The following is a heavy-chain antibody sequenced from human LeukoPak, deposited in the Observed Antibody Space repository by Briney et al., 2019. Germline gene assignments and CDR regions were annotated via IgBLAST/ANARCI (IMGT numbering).Heavy chain of an antibody. D-gene: IGHD6-19*01. J-gene: IGHJ3*02. Sequence: SETLSLTCTVSGGSISSGGYYWSWIRQHPGKGLEWIGYIYYSGSTNYNPSLKSRVTISVDTSKNQFSLKLSSVTAADTAVYYCARGIGWDAFDIWGQGTMVTVSS. CDR3: ARGIGWDAFDI. CDR1: GGSISSGGYY. V-gene: IGHV4-61*08. CDR2: IYYSGST.